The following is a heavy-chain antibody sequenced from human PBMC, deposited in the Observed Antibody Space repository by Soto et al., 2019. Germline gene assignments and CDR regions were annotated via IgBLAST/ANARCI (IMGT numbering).Heavy chain of an antibody. Sequence: GESLKISCAASGFTFSNAWMSWVRQAPGKGLEWVGRIKSKTDGGTTDYAAPVKGRFTISRDDSKNTLYLQMNSLKTEDTAVYYCTTDLGIAARPWYFDLWGRGTLVTVSS. J-gene: IGHJ2*01. V-gene: IGHV3-15*01. CDR1: GFTFSNAW. D-gene: IGHD6-6*01. CDR2: IKSKTDGGTT. CDR3: TTDLGIAARPWYFDL.